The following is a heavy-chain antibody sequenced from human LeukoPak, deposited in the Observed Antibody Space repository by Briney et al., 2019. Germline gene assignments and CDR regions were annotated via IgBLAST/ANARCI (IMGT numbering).Heavy chain of an antibody. D-gene: IGHD6-13*01. V-gene: IGHV4-31*03. CDR1: GGSISSGGYY. CDR2: IYYSGST. J-gene: IGHJ6*02. Sequence: SQTLSLTCTVSGGSISSGGYYWIWVRQHPGKGLEWIGYIYYSGSTYYNPSLKSRVTISVDTSKNQFSLKLSSVTAADTAVYYCARDLGSSSWGEGYYGMDVWGQGTTVTVSS. CDR3: ARDLGSSSWGEGYYGMDV.